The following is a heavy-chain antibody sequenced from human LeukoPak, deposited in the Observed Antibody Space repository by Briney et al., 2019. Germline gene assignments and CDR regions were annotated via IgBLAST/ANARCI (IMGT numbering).Heavy chain of an antibody. Sequence: GGSLRLSCAASGLIVSDNYMSWVRQAPGKGLEWVSVIHSGGTTYYADSVKGRFTISRDNSKNTVYLQMNSLRVEDTATYYCARDPGYGDPRDYWSQGTLVTVST. V-gene: IGHV3-53*01. D-gene: IGHD4-17*01. J-gene: IGHJ4*02. CDR3: ARDPGYGDPRDY. CDR1: GLIVSDNY. CDR2: IHSGGTT.